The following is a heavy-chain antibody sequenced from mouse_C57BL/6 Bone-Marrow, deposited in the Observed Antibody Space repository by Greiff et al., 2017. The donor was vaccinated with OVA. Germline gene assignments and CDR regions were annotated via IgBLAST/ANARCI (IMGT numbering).Heavy chain of an antibody. Sequence: QVQLQQSGAELVRPGTSVKVSCKASGYAFTNYLIEWVKQRPGQGLEWIGVINPGSGGTNYNEKFKGKATLTADKSSSTAYMQHSSLTSEDSAVYFCARDYYSNYDVWGTGTTVTVSS. J-gene: IGHJ1*03. CDR3: ARDYYSNYDV. CDR2: INPGSGGT. CDR1: GYAFTNYL. D-gene: IGHD2-5*01. V-gene: IGHV1-54*01.